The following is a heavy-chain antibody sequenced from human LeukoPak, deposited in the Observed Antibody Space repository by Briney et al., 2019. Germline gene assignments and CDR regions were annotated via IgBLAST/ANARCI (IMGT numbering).Heavy chain of an antibody. CDR2: INPNSGGT. J-gene: IGHJ4*02. CDR3: ARGLGKQQLVLGY. Sequence: ASVKVSCKASGHTFTGYYMHGVRQAPGQGLEWMGWINPNSGGTNYAQKFQGRVTMTRDTSISTAYMELSRLRSDDTAVYYCARGLGKQQLVLGYWGQGTLVTVSS. V-gene: IGHV1-2*02. D-gene: IGHD6-13*01. CDR1: GHTFTGYY.